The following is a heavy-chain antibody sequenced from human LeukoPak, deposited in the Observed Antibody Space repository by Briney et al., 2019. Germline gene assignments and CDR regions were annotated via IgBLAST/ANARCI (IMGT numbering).Heavy chain of an antibody. CDR3: TRDWWRLGFDY. D-gene: IGHD2-21*02. CDR2: IRSKKVFGGAI. CDR1: GFTFGDYG. Sequence: GGSLRLSCTAFGFTFGDYGLSWFRQAPGKGLEWIGFIRSKKVFGGAIEYAASVKGRFTFSRDDSKSIAYLQMNDLRTDDTAVYYCTRDWWRLGFDYWGQGTLVTVSS. V-gene: IGHV3-49*03. J-gene: IGHJ4*02.